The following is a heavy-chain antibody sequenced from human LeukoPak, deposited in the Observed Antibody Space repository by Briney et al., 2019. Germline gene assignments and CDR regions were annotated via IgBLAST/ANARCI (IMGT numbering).Heavy chain of an antibody. Sequence: PGGALRLSFAAPGFTLNTYWMHWVRPAPGEGLLWVSPINPDGTVTTYADSVKGRFTISRDNAKNTLYLQMNSLRAEDTAVYYCVRDSPSGFFDLWGRGTLVTVSS. CDR3: VRDSPSGFFDL. D-gene: IGHD6-19*01. V-gene: IGHV3-74*01. CDR1: GFTLNTYW. J-gene: IGHJ2*01. CDR2: INPDGTVT.